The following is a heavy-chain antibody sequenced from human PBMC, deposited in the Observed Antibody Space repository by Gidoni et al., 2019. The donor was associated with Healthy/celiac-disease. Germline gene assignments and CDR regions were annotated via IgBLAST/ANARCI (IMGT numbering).Heavy chain of an antibody. CDR3: ARDGRYFDWLFGYFDY. CDR1: GFTFSSYA. V-gene: IGHV3-30-3*01. CDR2: ISYDGSNK. Sequence: QVQLVESGGGVVQPGRSLRLSCAASGFTFSSYAMHWVRQAPGKGLEWVAVISYDGSNKYYADSVKGRFTISRDNSKNTLYLQMNSLRAEDTAVYYCARDGRYFDWLFGYFDYWGQGTLVTVSS. D-gene: IGHD3-9*01. J-gene: IGHJ4*02.